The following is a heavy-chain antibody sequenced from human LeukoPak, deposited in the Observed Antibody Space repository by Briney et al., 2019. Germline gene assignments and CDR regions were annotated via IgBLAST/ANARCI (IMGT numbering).Heavy chain of an antibody. J-gene: IGHJ5*02. CDR1: GFSLSTRGVA. CDR3: AHRMQHAFGP. CDR2: IYWDDDK. V-gene: IGHV2-5*02. Sequence: SGPTLVKPTQTLTLTCTFSGFSLSTRGVAVGWVRQPPGKALAWLALIYWDDDKRYSPSLKSRLTITKDTSKNQVVLTMTNMDPVDTATYYCAHRMQHAFGPWGQGTLVSVSS.